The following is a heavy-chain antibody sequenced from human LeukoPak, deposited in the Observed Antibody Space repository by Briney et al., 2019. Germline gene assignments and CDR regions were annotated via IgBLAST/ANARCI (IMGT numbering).Heavy chain of an antibody. Sequence: ASVKVSCKVSVYTLTVLSMHWLRRAPGQGLEWRGGFVPGDGETIYGQNIQDRVTMTEDTSTDTAYMEMSSLRSEDTAMYYCATPRVAGTDYYGMDVWGQGTTVTVSS. J-gene: IGHJ6*02. CDR1: VYTLTVLS. CDR3: ATPRVAGTDYYGMDV. CDR2: FVPGDGET. D-gene: IGHD6-19*01. V-gene: IGHV1-24*01.